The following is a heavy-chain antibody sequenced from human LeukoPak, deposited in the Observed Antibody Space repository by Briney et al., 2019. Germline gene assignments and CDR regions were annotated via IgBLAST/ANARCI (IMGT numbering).Heavy chain of an antibody. D-gene: IGHD3-10*01. CDR1: GFTFSSYA. J-gene: IGHJ4*02. CDR2: ISSNGGST. V-gene: IGHV3-64*02. CDR3: ARSSMVRGVIILDY. Sequence: GGSLRLSCAASGFTFSSYAMHWVRQAPGKGLEYVSAISSNGGSTYYADSVKGRFTISRDNSKNTLYLQMGSLRAEDMAVYYCARSSMVRGVIILDYWGQGTLVTASS.